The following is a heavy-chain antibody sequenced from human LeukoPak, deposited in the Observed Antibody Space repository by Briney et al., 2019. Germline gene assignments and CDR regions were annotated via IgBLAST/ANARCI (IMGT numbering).Heavy chain of an antibody. V-gene: IGHV3-23*01. CDR3: AKDGELYFDAFDI. CDR1: GFTFSSYA. CDR2: ISGSGGST. D-gene: IGHD3-16*01. J-gene: IGHJ3*02. Sequence: GASLRLSCAASGFTFSSYAMSWVRQAPGKGLEWVSAISGSGGSTYYADSVKGRFTISRDNSKNTLYLQMNSLRAEDTAVYYYAKDGELYFDAFDICRQGTMVTVSS.